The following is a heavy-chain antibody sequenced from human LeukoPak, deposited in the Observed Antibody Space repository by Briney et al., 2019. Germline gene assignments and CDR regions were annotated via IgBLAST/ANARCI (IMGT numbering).Heavy chain of an antibody. CDR1: GGTFSSYA. D-gene: IGHD3-3*01. CDR3: ARDRGGVVIRNYYYYMDV. J-gene: IGHJ6*03. V-gene: IGHV1-69*05. Sequence: SVKVCCKASGGTFSSYAISWVRQAPGQGLEWMGGIIPIFGTANYAQKFQGRVTITTDESTSTAYMELSSLRSEDTAVYYCARDRGGVVIRNYYYYMDVWGKGTTVTVSS. CDR2: IIPIFGTA.